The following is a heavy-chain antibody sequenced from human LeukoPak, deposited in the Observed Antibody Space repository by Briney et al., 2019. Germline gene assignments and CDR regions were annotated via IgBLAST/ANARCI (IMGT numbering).Heavy chain of an antibody. CDR3: ARDRYGGFDI. D-gene: IGHD5-18*01. Sequence: GASVKVSCKASGYTFTSYGISWVRQAPGQGLEWMGWINPNSGGTNYAQKFQGRVTMTRDTSISTAYMELSRLRSDDTAVYYCARDRYGGFDIWGQGTMVTVSS. V-gene: IGHV1-2*02. CDR1: GYTFTSYG. J-gene: IGHJ3*02. CDR2: INPNSGGT.